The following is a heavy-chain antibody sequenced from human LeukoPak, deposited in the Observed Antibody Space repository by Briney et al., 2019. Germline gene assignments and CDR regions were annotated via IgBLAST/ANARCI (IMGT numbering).Heavy chain of an antibody. Sequence: GGFLRLSCAAPGCTFSRYAMSWVRQAPGKGLEWVSAISGRDGTTYYADSVKGRITISRDNSKNTLYLQMNSLRAEDTAVYYCAKDSWDYWGQGTLVTVSS. CDR3: AKDSWDY. CDR2: ISGRDGTT. CDR1: GCTFSRYA. V-gene: IGHV3-23*01. J-gene: IGHJ4*02. D-gene: IGHD2-15*01.